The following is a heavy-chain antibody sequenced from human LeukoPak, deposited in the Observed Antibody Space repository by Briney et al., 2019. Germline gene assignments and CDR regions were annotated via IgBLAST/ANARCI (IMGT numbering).Heavy chain of an antibody. J-gene: IGHJ6*02. V-gene: IGHV4-59*01. CDR2: IYYSGST. Sequence: SETLSLTCTVSGGSISSYYWSWIRQPPGKGLEWIGYIYYSGSTNYNPSLKGRVTISVDTSKNQFSLKLSSVTAADTAVYYCARDLNYGMDVWGQGTTVTVSS. CDR3: ARDLNYGMDV. CDR1: GGSISSYY.